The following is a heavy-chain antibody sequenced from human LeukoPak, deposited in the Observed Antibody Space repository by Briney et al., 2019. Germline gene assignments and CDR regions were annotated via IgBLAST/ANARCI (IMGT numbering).Heavy chain of an antibody. V-gene: IGHV3-21*01. J-gene: IGHJ4*02. Sequence: GGSLRLSCEASGLIFSDYSFNWIRQAPGKGLEWVASINPLASSIYYADSVRGRFIISRDNAKRVVYLQMDSLRAEDTAFYFCARLRRNFDRTGYYYYYGYWGRGTLVTVPS. D-gene: IGHD3-22*01. CDR2: INPLASSI. CDR3: ARLRRNFDRTGYYYYYGY. CDR1: GLIFSDYS.